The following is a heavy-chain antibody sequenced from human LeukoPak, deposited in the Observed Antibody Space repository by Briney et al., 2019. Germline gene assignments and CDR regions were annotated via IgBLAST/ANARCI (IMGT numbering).Heavy chain of an antibody. J-gene: IGHJ3*02. CDR2: IRYDGSNK. CDR3: ANPSTGRVHDAFDI. V-gene: IGHV3-30*02. Sequence: PGGSLRLSCAASGFTFSIYGMHWVRHAPGKGLEWVALIRYDGSNKYYADSVKGRFTISRDNSKNTLYLQMNSLRAEDTAVYYCANPSTGRVHDAFDIWGQGTMVAVSS. D-gene: IGHD1-14*01. CDR1: GFTFSIYG.